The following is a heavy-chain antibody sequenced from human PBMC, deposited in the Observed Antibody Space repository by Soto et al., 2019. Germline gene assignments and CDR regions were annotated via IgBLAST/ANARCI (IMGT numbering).Heavy chain of an antibody. CDR3: THTPFFGDKLDY. V-gene: IGHV2-5*02. Sequence: QITLKESGPTLVKPTQTLTLTCTFSGFSLNTGGVGVVWIRQPPGKALEWLAVIYWDDDKRYSPSLKIRLPISKDTSKNQVVLTMTNMDPVDTATYYCTHTPFFGDKLDYWGQGALVTVSS. CDR1: GFSLNTGGVG. CDR2: IYWDDDK. J-gene: IGHJ4*02. D-gene: IGHD2-21*01.